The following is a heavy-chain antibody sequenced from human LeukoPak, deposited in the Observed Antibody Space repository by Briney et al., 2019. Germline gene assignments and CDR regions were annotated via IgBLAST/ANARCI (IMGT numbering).Heavy chain of an antibody. D-gene: IGHD4-17*01. CDR1: GFTFSNYG. CDR2: ISGSGGST. Sequence: GGTLRLSCAASGFTFSNYGMNWVRQAPGKGLEWVSSISGSGGSTYYADSVKGRFTISRDDAKNLLYLDMNSLRAEDTAVYYCARGHTAVTRHFDFWGQGTLVTVSS. CDR3: ARGHTAVTRHFDF. J-gene: IGHJ4*02. V-gene: IGHV3-23*01.